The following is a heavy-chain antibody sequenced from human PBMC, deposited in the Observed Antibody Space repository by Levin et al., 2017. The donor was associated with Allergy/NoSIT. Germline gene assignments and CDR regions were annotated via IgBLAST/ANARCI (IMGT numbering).Heavy chain of an antibody. CDR3: ARSLFQGDYLDY. CDR1: GFTFSSYG. D-gene: IGHD2-21*01. V-gene: IGHV3-33*03. Sequence: GGSLRLSCAASGFTFSSYGMHWVRQAPGKGLEWVAVIWSDGFTTYYGDSVKGRFTISRDNSVKTLFLQLNSLRAEDTAVYYCARSLFQGDYLDYWGQGTLVTVSS. J-gene: IGHJ4*02. CDR2: IWSDGFTT.